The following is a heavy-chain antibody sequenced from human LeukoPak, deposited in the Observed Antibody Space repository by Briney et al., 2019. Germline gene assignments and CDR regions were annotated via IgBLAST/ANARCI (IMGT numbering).Heavy chain of an antibody. Sequence: ASVKVSCTASGGTFSSYAISWVRQAPGQGLEWMGRIIPILGIANYAQKFQGRVTITADKSTSTAYMELSSLRSEDTAVYYCARSIAVAVNPYFDYWGQGTLVAVSS. V-gene: IGHV1-69*04. CDR3: ARSIAVAVNPYFDY. CDR1: GGTFSSYA. D-gene: IGHD6-19*01. J-gene: IGHJ4*02. CDR2: IIPILGIA.